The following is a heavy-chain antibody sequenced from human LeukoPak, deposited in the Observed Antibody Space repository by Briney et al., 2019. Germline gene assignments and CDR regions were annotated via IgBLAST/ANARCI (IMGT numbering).Heavy chain of an antibody. Sequence: PGGSLRLSCAASGFTVSSNYMSWVRQAPGKGLEWVSVIYSGGSTYYANSVKGRFTISRDNSKNTLYLQMGSLRAEDMAVYYCARDGEDIVIVPAANYYYYYMDVWGKGTTVTVSS. CDR1: GFTVSSNY. V-gene: IGHV3-66*01. D-gene: IGHD2-2*01. CDR2: IYSGGST. J-gene: IGHJ6*03. CDR3: ARDGEDIVIVPAANYYYYYMDV.